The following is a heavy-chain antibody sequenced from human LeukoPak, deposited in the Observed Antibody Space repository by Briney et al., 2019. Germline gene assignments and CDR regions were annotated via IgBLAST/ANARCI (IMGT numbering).Heavy chain of an antibody. Sequence: SETLSLTCGVYDGSFSGYYWNWIRQPPEKGLEWIGEINHSGSTNYNPSLKSRVTISVDTAKNQFSLKLSSVTAADTAVYCCASHSMALFQIDFWGQGTLVTVSS. V-gene: IGHV4-34*01. CDR3: ASHSMALFQIDF. J-gene: IGHJ4*02. D-gene: IGHD2/OR15-2a*01. CDR2: INHSGST. CDR1: DGSFSGYY.